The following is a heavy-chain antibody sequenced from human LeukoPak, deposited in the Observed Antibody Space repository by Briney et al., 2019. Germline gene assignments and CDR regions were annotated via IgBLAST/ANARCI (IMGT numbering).Heavy chain of an antibody. CDR3: ARGQWLALDY. CDR2: IYYSGST. J-gene: IGHJ4*02. Sequence: PSETLSLTCTVSGGSISSYYWSWIRQPPGKGLEWIGYIYYSGSTNYNPSLKSRVTISVDTSKNQFSLKLSSVTAADTAVYYCARGQWLALDYWGQGTLVTVSS. CDR1: GGSISSYY. D-gene: IGHD6-19*01. V-gene: IGHV4-59*12.